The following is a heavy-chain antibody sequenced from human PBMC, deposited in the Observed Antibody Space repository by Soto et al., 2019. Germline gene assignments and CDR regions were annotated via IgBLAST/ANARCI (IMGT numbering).Heavy chain of an antibody. CDR2: INPSGGST. D-gene: IGHD3-9*01. J-gene: IGHJ4*02. Sequence: GASVKVSCKASGYTFTSYYIHWVRQAPGQGLEWMGIINPSGGSTSYAQKFQGRVTMTRDTSTSTVYMELSSLRSEDTAVYYCARDKYVLRYFDWSPVYWGQGTLVTVSS. CDR3: ARDKYVLRYFDWSPVY. V-gene: IGHV1-46*01. CDR1: GYTFTSYY.